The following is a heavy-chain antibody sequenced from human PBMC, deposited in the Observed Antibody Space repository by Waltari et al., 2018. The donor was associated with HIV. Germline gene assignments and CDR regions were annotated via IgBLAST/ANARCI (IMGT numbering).Heavy chain of an antibody. Sequence: QVQLMQSGPEVKKPGASVKVSCTASGYPFNNYGISWVRQAHGQGLEWMGWISAYNGNTKYAQKFQGRVTMTTDTSTRTAYMELRSLSSDDTAVYYCARRSCNSSSCFTYFYYFAMDVWGQGTTVTVSS. V-gene: IGHV1-18*04. D-gene: IGHD2-2*02. J-gene: IGHJ6*02. CDR3: ARRSCNSSSCFTYFYYFAMDV. CDR2: ISAYNGNT. CDR1: GYPFNNYG.